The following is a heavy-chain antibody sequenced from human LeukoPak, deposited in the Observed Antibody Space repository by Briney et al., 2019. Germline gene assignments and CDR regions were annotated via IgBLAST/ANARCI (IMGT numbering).Heavy chain of an antibody. J-gene: IGHJ3*02. CDR1: GFTFSSYA. D-gene: IGHD3-3*01. CDR3: ARDQRTARITIFGVVISTDAFDI. V-gene: IGHV3-30-3*01. Sequence: GGSLRLSCTASGFTFSSYAMHWVRQAPGKGLEWVAVISYDGSNKYYADSVKGRFTISRDNSKNTLYLQMNSLRAEDTAVYYCARDQRTARITIFGVVISTDAFDIWGQGTMVTVSS. CDR2: ISYDGSNK.